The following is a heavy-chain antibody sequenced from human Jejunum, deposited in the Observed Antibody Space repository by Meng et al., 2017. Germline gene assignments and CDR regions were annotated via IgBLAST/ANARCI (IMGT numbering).Heavy chain of an antibody. CDR2: INHSGST. D-gene: IGHD3-22*01. Sequence: SETLSLTCAVYGGSFSGYYWSWIRQPPGKGLEWIGEINHSGSTNYNPSLKSRVTISVDTSKNQFSLKLSSMTAADTAVYYCARFSLRTMTVVAQGFDYWGQGRLVTVSS. CDR3: ARFSLRTMTVVAQGFDY. V-gene: IGHV4-34*01. CDR1: GGSFSGYY. J-gene: IGHJ4*02.